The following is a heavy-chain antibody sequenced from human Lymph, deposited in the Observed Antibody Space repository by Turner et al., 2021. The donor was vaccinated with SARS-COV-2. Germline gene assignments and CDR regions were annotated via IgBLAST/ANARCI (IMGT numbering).Heavy chain of an antibody. D-gene: IGHD2-2*01. CDR2: ISYDGSNK. CDR1: GFTFSSYV. V-gene: IGHV3-30*04. J-gene: IGHJ5*01. Sequence: VLLVESGGGVVQPGRYLRLSCAASGFTFSSYVMHWVRQAPGKGLEWVAVISYDGSNKYYADSVKGRFTISRDYSKNTLYLQMNSLRAEDTAIYYCARGVPEFDSWGQGTLVTVSS. CDR3: ARGVPEFDS.